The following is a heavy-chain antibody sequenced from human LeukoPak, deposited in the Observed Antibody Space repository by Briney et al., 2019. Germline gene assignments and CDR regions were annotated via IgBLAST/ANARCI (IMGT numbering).Heavy chain of an antibody. J-gene: IGHJ4*02. Sequence: PSETLSLTCTVSGGSISRYYWSWIRQPPGKGLEWIGYISYSGGTNYNPSHKSRVTISVDTSKNQHSPKLSSVTAADTAVYYCARDLDNSGWYVFDYWGQGNLVTVSS. CDR1: GGSISRYY. V-gene: IGHV4-59*01. D-gene: IGHD6-19*01. CDR2: ISYSGGT. CDR3: ARDLDNSGWYVFDY.